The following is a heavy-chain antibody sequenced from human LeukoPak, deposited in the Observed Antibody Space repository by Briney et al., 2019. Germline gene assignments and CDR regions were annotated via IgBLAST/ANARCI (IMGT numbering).Heavy chain of an antibody. Sequence: GGSLRLSCAASGFTFSSYWMSRVRQAPGKGLEWVAFIRYDGSNKYYADSVRGRFTISRDNSKNTLYLQMNSLRAEDTAVYYCAKGSRWYIDYWGQGTLVTVSS. CDR1: GFTFSSYW. D-gene: IGHD6-13*01. CDR2: IRYDGSNK. V-gene: IGHV3-30*02. J-gene: IGHJ4*02. CDR3: AKGSRWYIDY.